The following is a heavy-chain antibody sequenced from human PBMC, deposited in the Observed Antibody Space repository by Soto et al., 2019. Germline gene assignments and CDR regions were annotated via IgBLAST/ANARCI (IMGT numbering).Heavy chain of an antibody. CDR1: GFSFSNYA. V-gene: IGHV3-23*01. J-gene: IGHJ6*02. D-gene: IGHD1-26*01. CDR2: ISGSGAGT. CDR3: AKRIKSGGNTVGNAMDV. Sequence: EVQLLESGGTLVQVGGSLRLSCVASGFSFSNYAVTWVRQAPGKGLEWVSAISGSGAGTYYADSVKGRFTISRDNSKNTVHLQMNSLRVEDTAVYHCAKRIKSGGNTVGNAMDVWGQGTTVSVS.